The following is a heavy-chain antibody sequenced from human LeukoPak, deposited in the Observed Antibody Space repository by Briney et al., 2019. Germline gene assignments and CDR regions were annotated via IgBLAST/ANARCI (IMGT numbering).Heavy chain of an antibody. V-gene: IGHV3-21*01. CDR3: ARAKIVDTAMVGAFDI. D-gene: IGHD5-18*01. CDR2: ISSSSSYI. CDR1: GFTFSTYA. Sequence: GGSLRLSCAASGFTFSTYAMSWVRQAPGKGLEWVSSISSSSSYIYYADSVKGRFTISRDNAKNSLYLQMNSLRAEDTAVYYCARAKIVDTAMVGAFDIWGQGTMVTVSS. J-gene: IGHJ3*02.